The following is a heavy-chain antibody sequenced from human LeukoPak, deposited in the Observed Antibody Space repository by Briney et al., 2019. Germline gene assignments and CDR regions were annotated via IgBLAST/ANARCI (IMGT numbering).Heavy chain of an antibody. CDR2: INNSGST. V-gene: IGHV4-34*01. J-gene: IGHJ4*02. Sequence: PSETLSLTCAVYGGSFSGYYWSWIRQPPGKGLEWIGEINNSGSTNYNPSLKSRVTISVDTSKNQFSLKLSSVTAADTAVYYCARDRPPYYFDYWGQGTLVTVSS. CDR1: GGSFSGYY. CDR3: ARDRPPYYFDY.